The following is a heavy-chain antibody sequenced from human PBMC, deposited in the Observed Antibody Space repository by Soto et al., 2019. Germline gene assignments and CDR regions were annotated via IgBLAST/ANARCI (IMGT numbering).Heavy chain of an antibody. V-gene: IGHV3-33*01. CDR2: IWYDGSNK. CDR1: GFTFSSYG. Sequence: QVQLVESGGGVVQPGRSLRLSCAASGFTFSSYGMHWVRQAPGKGLEWVAVIWYDGSNKYYADSVKGRFTISRDNSKNPLYLQMNSLRAEDTAVYSFAREREVGMDVWGQGTTVTVSS. CDR3: AREREVGMDV. J-gene: IGHJ6*02.